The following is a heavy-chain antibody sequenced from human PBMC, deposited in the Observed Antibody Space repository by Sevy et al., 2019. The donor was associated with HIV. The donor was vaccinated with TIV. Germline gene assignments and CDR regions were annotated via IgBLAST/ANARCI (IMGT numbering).Heavy chain of an antibody. CDR3: ATQKDGYKFAEDGSLQFFPDAIDV. V-gene: IGHV3-53*01. CDR2: FYVGGDK. CDR1: GFGVNNKY. Sequence: GVSLRLSCAASGFGVNNKYMSWVRQAPGEGLEWVAIFYVGGDKYYTESVKGRFTISRDTSKNILYLQMHGLRPDDTAVYYCATQKDGYKFAEDGSLQFFPDAIDVWGQGTMVTVSS. D-gene: IGHD3-3*01. J-gene: IGHJ3*01.